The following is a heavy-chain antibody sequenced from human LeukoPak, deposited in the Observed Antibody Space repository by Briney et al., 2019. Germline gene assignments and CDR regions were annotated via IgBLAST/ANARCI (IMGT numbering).Heavy chain of an antibody. J-gene: IGHJ4*02. Sequence: QSGGSLRLSCAASGFTFSSYGMHWVRQAPGKGLEWVAFIRYDGSNKYYADSVKGRFTISRDNSKNTLYLQMNSLRAEDMAVYYCAKDGYYDYVWGSYPAYYFDYWGQGTLVTVSS. V-gene: IGHV3-30*02. CDR3: AKDGYYDYVWGSYPAYYFDY. CDR1: GFTFSSYG. CDR2: IRYDGSNK. D-gene: IGHD3-16*02.